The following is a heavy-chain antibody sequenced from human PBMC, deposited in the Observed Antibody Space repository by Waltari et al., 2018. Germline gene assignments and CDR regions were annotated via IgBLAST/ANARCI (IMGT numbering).Heavy chain of an antibody. CDR2: ISPYNGNT. Sequence: VHLVQSGGEVKKPGASVKVSCKASNYTFITYGISWVRQAPGQGLGWMGWISPYNGNTNQAQNFEGRLTMTTDTSTNTAYMELRTLISDDTAVYYCARESSGWFGMDVWGQGTTVTVSS. V-gene: IGHV1-18*04. CDR3: ARESSGWFGMDV. J-gene: IGHJ6*02. CDR1: NYTFITYG. D-gene: IGHD6-19*01.